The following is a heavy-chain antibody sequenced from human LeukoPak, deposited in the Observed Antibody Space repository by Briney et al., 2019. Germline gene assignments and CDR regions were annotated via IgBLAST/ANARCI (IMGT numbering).Heavy chain of an antibody. Sequence: SETLSLTCTVSGGSISSYYWSWIRQPPGKGLEWIGYIYYSGSTNYNPSLKSRVTISVDTSKNQFSLKLSSVTAADTAVYYCARLSGYSSGHYYSDYWGQGTLVTVSS. CDR3: ARLSGYSSGHYYSDY. J-gene: IGHJ4*02. CDR2: IYYSGST. V-gene: IGHV4-59*01. CDR1: GGSISSYY. D-gene: IGHD3-22*01.